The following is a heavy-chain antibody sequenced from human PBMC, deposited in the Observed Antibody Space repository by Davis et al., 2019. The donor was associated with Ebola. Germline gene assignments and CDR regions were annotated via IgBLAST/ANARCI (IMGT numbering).Heavy chain of an antibody. Sequence: AASVKVSCKASGYTFTTYGISWVRQAPGQGLEWMGWISGYNGKTNYAQKLQGRVTMTTDTSTSTAYMELRSLRSDDTAVYYCARDRITAPFDYWGQGTLVTVSS. CDR2: ISGYNGKT. CDR1: GYTFTTYG. D-gene: IGHD1-14*01. J-gene: IGHJ4*02. CDR3: ARDRITAPFDY. V-gene: IGHV1-18*01.